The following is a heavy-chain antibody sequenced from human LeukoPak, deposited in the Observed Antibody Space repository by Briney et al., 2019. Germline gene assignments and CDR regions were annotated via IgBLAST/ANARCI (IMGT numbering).Heavy chain of an antibody. CDR3: ARGGLRSFDY. J-gene: IGHJ4*02. CDR2: IYSSGST. CDR1: GGSISSYY. Sequence: PSETLSLTCAVSGGSISSYYWTWIRQPAGKGLEWIGRIYSSGSTNYNPSLKSRVTMSVDTSKNQFSLNLNSVTAADTAVYYCARGGLRSFDYWGQGTLVTVSS. V-gene: IGHV4-4*07. D-gene: IGHD6-25*01.